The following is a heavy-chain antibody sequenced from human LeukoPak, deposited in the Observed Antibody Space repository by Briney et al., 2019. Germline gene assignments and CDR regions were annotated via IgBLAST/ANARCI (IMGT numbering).Heavy chain of an antibody. Sequence: SGGSLRLSCAASGFTFSSYAMHWVRQAPGKGLEYVSAISSNGGSTYYANSVKGRFTISRDNSKNTLYLQMGSLRAEDMAVYYCARGFRRWFGELSEAYFDYWGQGTLVTVSS. J-gene: IGHJ4*02. D-gene: IGHD3-10*01. CDR2: ISSNGGST. CDR1: GFTFSSYA. V-gene: IGHV3-64*01. CDR3: ARGFRRWFGELSEAYFDY.